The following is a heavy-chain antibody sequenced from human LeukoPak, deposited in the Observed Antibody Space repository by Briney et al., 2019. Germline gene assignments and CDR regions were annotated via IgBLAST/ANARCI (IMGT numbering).Heavy chain of an antibody. CDR2: MNPNSGNT. CDR3: ARAEFGWYWGNY. Sequence: ASVKVSCKASGYAFTSYDINWVRQATGQGLEWMGWMNPNSGNTGYAQKFQGRVTMTRNTSISTAYMELSSLRSEDTAVYYCARAEFGWYWGNYWGQGTLVTVSS. V-gene: IGHV1-8*01. J-gene: IGHJ4*02. D-gene: IGHD6-19*01. CDR1: GYAFTSYD.